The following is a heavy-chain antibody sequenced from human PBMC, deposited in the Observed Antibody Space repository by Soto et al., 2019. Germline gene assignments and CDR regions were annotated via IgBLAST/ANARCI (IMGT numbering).Heavy chain of an antibody. CDR1: GFTFSSYG. V-gene: IGHV3-30*18. J-gene: IGHJ6*02. CDR2: ISYDGSNK. CDR3: AKPLKVATIIDYYYYGMDV. D-gene: IGHD5-12*01. Sequence: QVQLVESGGGVVQPGRSLRLSCAASGFTFSSYGMHWVRQAPGKGLEWVAVISYDGSNKYYADSVKGRFTISRDNSKNTLYLQMNSRRAADTAVYYCAKPLKVATIIDYYYYGMDVWGQGTTVTVSS.